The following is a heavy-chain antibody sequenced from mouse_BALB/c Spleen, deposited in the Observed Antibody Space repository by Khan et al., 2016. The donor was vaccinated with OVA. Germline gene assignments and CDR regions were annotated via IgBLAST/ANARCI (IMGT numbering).Heavy chain of an antibody. CDR2: INTYTGEP. CDR1: GYTFTNYG. Sequence: QIQLVQSGPELKKPGETVKISCKASGYTFTNYGMNWVKQSPGKALKWMGWINTYTGEPTYADDFKGRFAFSLETSASTAYLQINNLKNEDTTTYFCARPPYFSYTLDHWGQGTSVTVSS. D-gene: IGHD2-10*01. CDR3: ARPPYFSYTLDH. J-gene: IGHJ4*01. V-gene: IGHV9-3-1*01.